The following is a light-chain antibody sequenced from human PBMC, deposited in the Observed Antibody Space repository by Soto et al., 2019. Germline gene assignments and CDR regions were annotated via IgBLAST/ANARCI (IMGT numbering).Light chain of an antibody. CDR1: QSIGIW. CDR3: QQYNDYSWT. V-gene: IGKV1-5*03. CDR2: KAS. J-gene: IGKJ1*01. Sequence: IQMTQSPSTLSASVGDRVAITCRASQSIGIWLAWYQKKPGKAPRFLIYKASTLQTGVPSRFSRSGSGTECTLTIRNLQPDDFATYYCQQYNDYSWTFGQGTKVEIK.